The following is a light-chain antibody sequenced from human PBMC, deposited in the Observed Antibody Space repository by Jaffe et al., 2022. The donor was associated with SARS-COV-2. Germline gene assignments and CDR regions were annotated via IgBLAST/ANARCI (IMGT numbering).Light chain of an antibody. Sequence: DIQMTQSPSSLSASVGDRVTITCQASQDISNYLNWYQQKPGKAPKLLIYDASNLETGVPSRFSGSGSGTDFTFTISSLQPEDIATYYCQQYDQYTFGQGTKLEIK. CDR1: QDISNY. CDR3: QQYDQYT. V-gene: IGKV1-33*01. CDR2: DAS. J-gene: IGKJ2*01.